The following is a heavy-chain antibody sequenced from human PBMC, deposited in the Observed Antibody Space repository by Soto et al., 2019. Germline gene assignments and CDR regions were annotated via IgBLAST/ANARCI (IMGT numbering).Heavy chain of an antibody. D-gene: IGHD6-13*01. J-gene: IGHJ5*02. V-gene: IGHV1-2*04. Sequence: QVQLVQSGAEVKKPGASVKVSCKASGYTFTGYYMHWVRQAPGQGLEWMGWINPNSGGTNYAQKFQGWVTMTRDTSSSTAYMELSRLRSDDTAVYYCARDRRGSWYRENWFDPWGQGTLVTVSS. CDR1: GYTFTGYY. CDR3: ARDRRGSWYRENWFDP. CDR2: INPNSGGT.